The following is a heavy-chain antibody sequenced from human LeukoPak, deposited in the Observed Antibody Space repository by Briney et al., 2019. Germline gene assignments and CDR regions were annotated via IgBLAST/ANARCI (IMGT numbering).Heavy chain of an antibody. V-gene: IGHV4-4*07. CDR1: GASISSYF. CDR2: IYTSGSS. CDR3: ARDLRHAEFDY. J-gene: IGHJ4*02. Sequence: SETLSLTCTVSGASISSYFWSWIRQPAGKGLEWIGRIYTSGSSNYNPSLKSRVTISLDKSKNQFSLELSSVTAADTVVYYCARDLRHAEFDYWGQGTLVTVSS.